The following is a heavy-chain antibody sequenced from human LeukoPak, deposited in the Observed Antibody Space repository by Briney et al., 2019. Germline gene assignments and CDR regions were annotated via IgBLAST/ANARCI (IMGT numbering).Heavy chain of an antibody. J-gene: IGHJ4*02. V-gene: IGHV3-66*01. CDR3: ARSNGGNSNCDY. D-gene: IGHD4-23*01. Sequence: GGSLRLSCAAPGFTVSDNYMSWVRQAPGKGLEWVSVIYSGGSTNYADSVKGRFTISRDNSKNTLYLQMNSLRADDTAVYYCARSNGGNSNCDYWGQGTLVTVSS. CDR1: GFTVSDNY. CDR2: IYSGGST.